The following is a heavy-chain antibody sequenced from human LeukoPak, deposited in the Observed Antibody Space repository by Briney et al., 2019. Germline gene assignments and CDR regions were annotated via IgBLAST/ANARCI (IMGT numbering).Heavy chain of an antibody. CDR3: ARSLLATAAAATDY. CDR2: ISSSSSYI. Sequence: GGSLRLSCAASGFALSSYSMKWVRQAPGKGLEWVSSISSSSSYIYYADSVKGRFTISRDNAKNSLYLQMNSLRAEDTAVYYCARSLLATAAAATDYWGQGTLVTVSS. V-gene: IGHV3-21*01. D-gene: IGHD6-13*01. CDR1: GFALSSYS. J-gene: IGHJ4*02.